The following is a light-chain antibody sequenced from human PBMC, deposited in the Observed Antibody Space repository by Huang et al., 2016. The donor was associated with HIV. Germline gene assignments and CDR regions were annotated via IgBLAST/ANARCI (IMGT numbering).Light chain of an antibody. Sequence: DVVLTQSPLSLPVTLGQPASISCTSSHSLLHSDGTTYLNWFLQRPGQSPRRLIYKVSKREFGVPARFSGSGSGADFTLTISRVEADDIGVYYCMQGTHWPQTFGQGTKVEVK. J-gene: IGKJ1*01. CDR3: MQGTHWPQT. V-gene: IGKV2-30*02. CDR2: KVS. CDR1: HSLLHSDGTTY.